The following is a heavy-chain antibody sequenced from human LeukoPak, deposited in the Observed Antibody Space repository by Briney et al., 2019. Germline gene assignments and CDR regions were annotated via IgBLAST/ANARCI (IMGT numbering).Heavy chain of an antibody. CDR2: IYYSGST. Sequence: SETLSLTCTVSGGSISSYYWSWIRQPPGKGLEWIGYIYYSGSTSYNPSLKSRVTISVDTSKNQFSLKLSSVTAADTAVYYCAGGPGYSSSWYVFWGQGTLVTVSS. CDR1: GGSISSYY. CDR3: AGGPGYSSSWYVF. J-gene: IGHJ4*02. D-gene: IGHD6-13*01. V-gene: IGHV4-59*01.